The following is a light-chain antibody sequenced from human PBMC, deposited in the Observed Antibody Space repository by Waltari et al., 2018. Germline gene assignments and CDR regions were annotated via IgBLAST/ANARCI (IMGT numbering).Light chain of an antibody. Sequence: YELTQPPSVSVSPGQTARITCSGHELPRKYAYWFQQKSGQAPRRVIEEDTKRPSGIPERFSGSSSGTVATLTITGAQVDDEADYYCYSSDSTGLRVFGGGTTVVVL. V-gene: IGLV3-10*01. J-gene: IGLJ1*01. CDR3: YSSDSTGLRV. CDR1: ELPRKY. CDR2: EDT.